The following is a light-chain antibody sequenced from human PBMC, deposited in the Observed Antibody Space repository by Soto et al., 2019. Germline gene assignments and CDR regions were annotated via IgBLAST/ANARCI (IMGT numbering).Light chain of an antibody. J-gene: IGKJ3*01. CDR1: QKISNKY. V-gene: IGKV3-20*01. CDR2: GAF. CDR3: QQYDLALN. Sequence: EIVWTRSPGILYLSPGERASLSCRASQKISNKYLAWYQQKPGQAPRLLIFGAFTRATGIPGRFVGRGSGKDFTLTISSLEPEDFAVYYCQQYDLALNFGHGTKVEIK.